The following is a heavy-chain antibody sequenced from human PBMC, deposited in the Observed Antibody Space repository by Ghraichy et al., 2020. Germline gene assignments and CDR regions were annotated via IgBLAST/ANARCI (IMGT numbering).Heavy chain of an antibody. CDR1: GYTFTSYG. V-gene: IGHV1-18*01. Sequence: ASVTVSCKASGYTFTSYGISWVRQAPGQGLEWMGWISAYNGNTNYAQKLQGRVTMTTDTSTSTAYMELRSLRSDDTAVYYCARDDCSSTSCYWSPWGQGTLVTVSS. CDR3: ARDDCSSTSCYWSP. J-gene: IGHJ5*02. CDR2: ISAYNGNT. D-gene: IGHD2-2*01.